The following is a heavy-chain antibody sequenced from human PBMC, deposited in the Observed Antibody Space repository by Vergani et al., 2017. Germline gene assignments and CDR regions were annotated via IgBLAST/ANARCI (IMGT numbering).Heavy chain of an antibody. CDR3: ARDRYYLGSGSYPYFYYYGLDV. V-gene: IGHV3-74*03. J-gene: IGHJ6*02. CDR1: GFSFNSYW. D-gene: IGHD3-10*01. Sequence: DVHLAESGGGFFQPGGSLRLSCSASGFSFNSYWMHWVRQVPGKGLLWVSRIKSDGSITAYADSVMGRFTISRDNAQNTLYLQMNSLRVEDTGVYYCARDRYYLGSGSYPYFYYYGLDVWGQGTAVTVSS. CDR2: IKSDGSIT.